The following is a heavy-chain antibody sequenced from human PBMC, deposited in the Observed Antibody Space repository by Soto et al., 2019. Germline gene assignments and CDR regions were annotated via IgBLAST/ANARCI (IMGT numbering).Heavy chain of an antibody. CDR2: INAGNGNT. Sequence: ASVTVSCKASGYTFTSYAMHWVRQAPGQRLEWMGWINAGNGNTKYSQKFQGRVTITRDTSASTAYMELSSLRSEDTAVYYCARHFAVAGRGYYFDYWGQGTLVTVSS. CDR1: GYTFTSYA. D-gene: IGHD6-19*01. CDR3: ARHFAVAGRGYYFDY. V-gene: IGHV1-3*01. J-gene: IGHJ4*02.